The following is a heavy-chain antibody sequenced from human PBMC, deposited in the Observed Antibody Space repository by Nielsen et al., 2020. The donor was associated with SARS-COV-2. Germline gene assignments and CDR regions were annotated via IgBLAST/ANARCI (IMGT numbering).Heavy chain of an antibody. V-gene: IGHV3-23*01. CDR3: ASAASSSWKSATV. Sequence: GGSLRLSCAASGFTFSSYAMSWVRQAPGKGLEWVSAISGSGGSTYYADSVKGRFTISRDNSRNTLYLQMNSLRAEDTAVYYYASAASSSWKSATVWGQGTTVTVSS. CDR1: GFTFSSYA. CDR2: ISGSGGST. D-gene: IGHD3-22*01. J-gene: IGHJ6*02.